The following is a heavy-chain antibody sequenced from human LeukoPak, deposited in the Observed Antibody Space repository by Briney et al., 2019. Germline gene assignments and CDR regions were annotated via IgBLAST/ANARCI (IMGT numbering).Heavy chain of an antibody. CDR2: IYYSGST. V-gene: IGHV4-39*07. D-gene: IGHD3/OR15-3a*01. CDR3: ASGRGTPFGPRFDP. CDR1: GGSINSNGFY. J-gene: IGHJ5*02. Sequence: SETLSLTCAVSGGSINSNGFYWGWIRQPPGKGLEWIGSIYYSGSTYYSPSLKSRATISMDTSKSQFSLKLSSATGADTAVYFCASGRGTPFGPRFDPWGQGTLVTVSS.